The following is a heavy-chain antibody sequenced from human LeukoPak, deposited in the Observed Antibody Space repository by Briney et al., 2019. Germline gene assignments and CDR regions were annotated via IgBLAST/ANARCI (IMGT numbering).Heavy chain of an antibody. CDR3: ARATTLTTVTTPHAFDI. Sequence: SETLSLTCTVSGGSISSYYWSWIRQPPGKGLEWIGYIYYSGSTNYNPSLKSRVTISVDTSKNQFSLKLSSVTAADTAVYYCARATTLTTVTTPHAFDIWGQGTMVTVSS. CDR1: GGSISSYY. V-gene: IGHV4-59*01. J-gene: IGHJ3*02. CDR2: IYYSGST. D-gene: IGHD4-17*01.